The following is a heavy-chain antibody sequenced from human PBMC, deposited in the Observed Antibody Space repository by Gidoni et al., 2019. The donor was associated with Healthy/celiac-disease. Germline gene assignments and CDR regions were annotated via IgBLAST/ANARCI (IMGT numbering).Heavy chain of an antibody. CDR1: GGSISSYY. D-gene: IGHD3-10*01. CDR2: IYYSGST. Sequence: QVQLQESGPGLVKPSETLSLTCTVSGGSISSYYWSWIRQPPGKGLEWIGYIYYSGSTNYNPSLKSRVTISVDTSKNQFSLKLSSVTAADTAVYYCARDHTMAFHFDYWGQGTLVTVPS. J-gene: IGHJ4*02. V-gene: IGHV4-59*01. CDR3: ARDHTMAFHFDY.